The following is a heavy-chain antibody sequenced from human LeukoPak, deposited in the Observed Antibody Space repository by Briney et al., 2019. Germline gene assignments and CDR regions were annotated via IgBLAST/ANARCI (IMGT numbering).Heavy chain of an antibody. D-gene: IGHD3-22*01. V-gene: IGHV3-23*01. CDR1: GFIFSTYA. J-gene: IGHJ5*02. CDR2: ISASGGTT. Sequence: GGSLRLSCAASGFIFSTYAMSWVRQAPGEGLEWVSLISASGGTTYYAGSVEGRFSVSRDNSKNMVYLQMNSLRVEDTAVYYCVKDSPDYYDYSLNWFDHWGQGTLVTVSS. CDR3: VKDSPDYYDYSLNWFDH.